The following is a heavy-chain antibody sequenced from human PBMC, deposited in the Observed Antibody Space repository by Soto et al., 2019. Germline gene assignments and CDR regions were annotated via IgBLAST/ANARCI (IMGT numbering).Heavy chain of an antibody. CDR3: ARGGGVTTTGDDY. D-gene: IGHD4-4*01. CDR1: GGSINTATHS. Sequence: QLQLQESGSGLVKPSQTLSLTCAVSGGSINTATHSWSWIRQPPGKGLEWIGYIYHSGSTYYNPSVKSRVPISIDKCNNRFSRRRSSGTAADTAVYYCARGGGVTTTGDDYWGQGILVTVSS. J-gene: IGHJ4*02. V-gene: IGHV4-30-2*01. CDR2: IYHSGST.